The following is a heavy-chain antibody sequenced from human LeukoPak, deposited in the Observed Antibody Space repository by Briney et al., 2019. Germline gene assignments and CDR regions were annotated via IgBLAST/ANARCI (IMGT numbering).Heavy chain of an antibody. D-gene: IGHD6-19*01. Sequence: GGALRLSCTAPVFTLGDYAITSVRRAPGKVLEWVGFIRSKDYGGTTECAASVKGRFTISRDDSKSIAYLQMNSLKTEDTAVYYCTRESWAVASYYFDYWGQGTLVTVSS. CDR2: IRSKDYGGTT. J-gene: IGHJ4*02. V-gene: IGHV3-49*04. CDR1: VFTLGDYA. CDR3: TRESWAVASYYFDY.